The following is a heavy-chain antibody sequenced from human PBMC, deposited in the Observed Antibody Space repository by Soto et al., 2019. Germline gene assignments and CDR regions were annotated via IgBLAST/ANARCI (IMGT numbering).Heavy chain of an antibody. CDR3: ARGPLTNYFDY. CDR1: GGSISSYY. J-gene: IGHJ4*02. Sequence: PSETLSLTCTVSGGSISSYYWTWIRQPPGKGLEWIGCIYYSRNTNYNPSLKSRVTISADTSKNQFSLRLSSMTAADTAVYYCARGPLTNYFDYWGQGTLVTVSS. CDR2: IYYSRNT. V-gene: IGHV4-59*01.